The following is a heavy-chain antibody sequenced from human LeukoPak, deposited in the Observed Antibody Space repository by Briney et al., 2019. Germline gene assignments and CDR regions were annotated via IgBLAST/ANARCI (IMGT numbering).Heavy chain of an antibody. V-gene: IGHV1-24*01. CDR3: ALYSSSWYEALYYFDY. J-gene: IGHJ4*02. CDR1: GYTLTELS. Sequence: ASVKVSCKVSGYTLTELSMHWERQAPGKGLEWMGGFDPEDGETIYAQKFQGRVTMTEDTSTDTAYMELSSLRSEDTAVYYCALYSSSWYEALYYFDYWGQGTLVTVSS. D-gene: IGHD6-13*01. CDR2: FDPEDGET.